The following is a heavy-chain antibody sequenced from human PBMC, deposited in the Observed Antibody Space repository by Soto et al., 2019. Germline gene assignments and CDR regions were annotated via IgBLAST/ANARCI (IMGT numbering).Heavy chain of an antibody. CDR2: IHISDSTI. J-gene: IGHJ6*02. Sequence: PGGSLRLSCVASGFTFSDHYMSWIRQVPGKGLEWVSYIHISDSTIYYADSVKGRFTISRDNAKNSGYLQMNSLRAEDTAVYYCARGHYGLDVWGQGTTVTVSS. CDR1: GFTFSDHY. V-gene: IGHV3-11*01. CDR3: ARGHYGLDV.